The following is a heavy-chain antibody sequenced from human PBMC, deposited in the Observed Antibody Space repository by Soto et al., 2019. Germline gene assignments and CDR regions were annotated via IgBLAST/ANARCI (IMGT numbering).Heavy chain of an antibody. CDR2: IIPIFGTA. CDR1: GGTLSSYG. J-gene: IGHJ5*02. CDR3: ARCRDGYRRWFDP. D-gene: IGHD5-12*01. V-gene: IGHV1-69*01. Sequence: VKVSCKASGGTLSSYGISWVRRAPGQGLEWMGGIIPIFGTANYAQKFQGRVTITADESTSTAYMELSSLRSEDTAVYYCARCRDGYRRWFDPWGQGTLVTVSS.